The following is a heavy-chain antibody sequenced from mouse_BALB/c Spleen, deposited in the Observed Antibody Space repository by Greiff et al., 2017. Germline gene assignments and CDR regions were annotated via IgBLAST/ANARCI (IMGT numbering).Heavy chain of an antibody. CDR3: ARSGKYDGYSGYAMDY. CDR1: GFTFSSYA. V-gene: IGHV5-9-4*01. D-gene: IGHD2-3*01. CDR2: ISSGGSYT. J-gene: IGHJ4*01. Sequence: DVQLVESGGGLVKPGGSLKLSCAASGFTFSSYAMSWVRQSPEKRLEWVAEISSGGSYTYYPDTVTGRFTISRDNAKNTLYLEMSSLRSEDTAMYYCARSGKYDGYSGYAMDYWGQGTSVTVSS.